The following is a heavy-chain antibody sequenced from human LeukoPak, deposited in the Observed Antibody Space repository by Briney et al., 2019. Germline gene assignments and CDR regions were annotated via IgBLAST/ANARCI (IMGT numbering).Heavy chain of an antibody. Sequence: HPGGSLRLSCAASGFTFSSYAMSWVRQAPGKGLEWVSAISGSGDSTYYADSVKGRFTISRDNSRTTLYLQMNSLRAEDTAVYYCAKRAGRLTYYYGMDVWGQGTTVTVSS. J-gene: IGHJ6*02. D-gene: IGHD1-1*01. CDR3: AKRAGRLTYYYGMDV. V-gene: IGHV3-23*01. CDR2: ISGSGDST. CDR1: GFTFSSYA.